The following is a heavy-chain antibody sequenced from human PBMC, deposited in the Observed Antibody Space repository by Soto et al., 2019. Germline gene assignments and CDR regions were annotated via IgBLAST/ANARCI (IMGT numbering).Heavy chain of an antibody. Sequence: ASVKVSCKASGYTFTSYGISWVRQAPGQGLEWMGWISAYNGNTNYAQKLQGRVTMTTDTSTSTAYMELRSLRSDDTAVYYCARMGAARLLNYYYYYYMDVWGKGTTVTVSS. D-gene: IGHD6-6*01. CDR2: ISAYNGNT. CDR3: ARMGAARLLNYYYYYYMDV. V-gene: IGHV1-18*01. CDR1: GYTFTSYG. J-gene: IGHJ6*03.